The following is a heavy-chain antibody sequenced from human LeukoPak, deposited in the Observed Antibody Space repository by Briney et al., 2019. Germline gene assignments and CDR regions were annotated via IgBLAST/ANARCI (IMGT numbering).Heavy chain of an antibody. CDR1: GFIFSSYS. CDR2: ISYDGSNK. J-gene: IGHJ4*02. D-gene: IGHD2-2*01. Sequence: GGSLRLSCAASGFIFSSYSMHWVRQAPGKGLEWVAVISYDGSNKYYADSVKGRFTISRDNSKNTLYLQMNSLRAEDTAVYYCARASHYPDCSSTSCYLDYWGQGTLVTVSS. V-gene: IGHV3-30-3*01. CDR3: ARASHYPDCSSTSCYLDY.